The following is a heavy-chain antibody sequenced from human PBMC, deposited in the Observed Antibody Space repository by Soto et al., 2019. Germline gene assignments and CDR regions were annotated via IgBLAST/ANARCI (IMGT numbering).Heavy chain of an antibody. Sequence: SETLSLTCTVSGGSISSSSYYWGWIRQPPGKGLEWIGSIYYSGSTYYNPSLKSRVTISVDTSKNQFSLKLSSVTAADTAVYYCARDSNWFDPWGQGTLVTVSS. CDR2: IYYSGST. V-gene: IGHV4-39*02. CDR1: GGSISSSSYY. CDR3: ARDSNWFDP. J-gene: IGHJ5*02.